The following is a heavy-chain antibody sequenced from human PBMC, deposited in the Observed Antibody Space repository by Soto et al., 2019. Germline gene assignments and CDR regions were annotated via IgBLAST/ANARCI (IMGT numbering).Heavy chain of an antibody. V-gene: IGHV1-69*08. CDR2: IIPILGIA. D-gene: IGHD2-2*01. CDR3: ARDQGIVVVPADNWFDP. Sequence: QVQLVQSGAEVKKPGSSVKVSCKASGGTFSSYTISWVRQAPGQGLEWMGRIIPILGIANYAQKFQGRVTSTADKSTSTAYMELSSLRSEDTAVYYCARDQGIVVVPADNWFDPWGQGTLVTVSS. CDR1: GGTFSSYT. J-gene: IGHJ5*02.